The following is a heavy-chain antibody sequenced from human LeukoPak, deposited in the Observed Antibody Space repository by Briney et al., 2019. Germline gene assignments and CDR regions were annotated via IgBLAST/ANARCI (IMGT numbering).Heavy chain of an antibody. V-gene: IGHV4-4*07. CDR2: IYTSGST. CDR1: GGSISSYY. CDR3: ARAASSFADWFDP. Sequence: SETPSLTCTVSGGSISSYYWSWIRQLAGKGLEWIGRIYTSGSTNYNPSLKSRVTMSVDMSKNQFSLKLSSVTAADTAVYYCARAASSFADWFDPWGQGTLVTVSS. J-gene: IGHJ5*02. D-gene: IGHD2-2*01.